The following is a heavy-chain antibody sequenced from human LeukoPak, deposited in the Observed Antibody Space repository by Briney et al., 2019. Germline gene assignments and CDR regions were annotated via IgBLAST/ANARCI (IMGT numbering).Heavy chain of an antibody. D-gene: IGHD6-6*01. CDR2: MNPNSGNA. J-gene: IGHJ5*02. Sequence: ASVKVSCKASGYTFTSYDINWVRQATGQGLEWMGWMNPNSGNAGYAQKSQGRVSMTWNTSISTAYMELSSLKSEDTAVYYCAKIGAAARRTPNPRWFDPWGQGTLVTVSS. CDR3: AKIGAAARRTPNPRWFDP. V-gene: IGHV1-8*01. CDR1: GYTFTSYD.